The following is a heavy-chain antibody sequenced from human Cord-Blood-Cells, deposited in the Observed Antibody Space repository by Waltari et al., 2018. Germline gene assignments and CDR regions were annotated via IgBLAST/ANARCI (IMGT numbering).Heavy chain of an antibody. D-gene: IGHD1-26*01. Sequence: QVQLQASGPGLVKPSETLSLPCTVSGGPISRHYWTWSRQPPGKGLEWIGYIYYSGSTNYNPSLKSRVTISVDTSKNQFSLKLSSVTAADTAVYYCARDGWVGATENDAFDIWGQGTMVTVSS. V-gene: IGHV4-59*11. CDR1: GGPISRHY. CDR3: ARDGWVGATENDAFDI. CDR2: IYYSGST. J-gene: IGHJ3*02.